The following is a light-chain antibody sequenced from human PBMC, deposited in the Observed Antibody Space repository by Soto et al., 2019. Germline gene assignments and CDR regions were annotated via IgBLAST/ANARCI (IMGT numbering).Light chain of an antibody. CDR3: SPFTSYSPLV. J-gene: IGLJ2*01. V-gene: IGLV2-14*03. CDR2: DVN. Sequence: QSALTQPASVSGSPGQSITISCTGTSRDVGGYSYVSWYQQHPGKAPQLMIYDVNIRPSGVPDRFSVSESRNPASLTISGLQAEDESVYYCSPFTSYSPLVFGGGAKRTVL. CDR1: SRDVGGYSY.